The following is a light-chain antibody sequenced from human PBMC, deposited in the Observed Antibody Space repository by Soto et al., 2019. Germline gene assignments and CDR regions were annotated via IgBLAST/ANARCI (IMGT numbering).Light chain of an antibody. J-gene: IGKJ1*01. CDR2: AAS. CDR1: QGITNY. Sequence: DIQLTQSPSFLSASVGDRVTITCRASQGITNYLAWYQHKPGKAPNLLTFAASSLQSGVPSRFSGSGSGTEFTLTINSLQPDDFATYYCQQFHTYPRPFGQRTKVAIK. CDR3: QQFHTYPRP. V-gene: IGKV1-9*01.